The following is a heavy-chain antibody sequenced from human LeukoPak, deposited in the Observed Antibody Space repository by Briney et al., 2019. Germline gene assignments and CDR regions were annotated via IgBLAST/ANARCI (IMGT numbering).Heavy chain of an antibody. CDR2: ISYDGSNK. Sequence: GGSLRLSCAASGFTFSSYGMQWVRHAPREGLEWVAVISYDGSNKYYADSVKGRFTISRDNSKNTLYLKMNSLRAEDTAVYYCAKDGRDGYNWGPYYFDYWGQGTLVTAYS. CDR1: GFTFSSYG. D-gene: IGHD5-24*01. CDR3: AKDGRDGYNWGPYYFDY. J-gene: IGHJ4*02. V-gene: IGHV3-30*18.